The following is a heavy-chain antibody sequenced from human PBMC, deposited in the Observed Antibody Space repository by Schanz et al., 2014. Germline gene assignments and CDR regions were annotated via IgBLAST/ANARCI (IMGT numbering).Heavy chain of an antibody. CDR1: GFAFSDFG. CDR3: GSRGPESYYDY. Sequence: VQLVESGGTLVRPGGSLRLSCSASGFAFSDFGMHWVRQASGKGLEWVAFMPFDYSSQYYADSVKGRFTISRDNSKRTLYLQMNSLRAEDTAVYYCGSRGPESYYDYWGQGTLVTVSS. J-gene: IGHJ4*02. CDR2: MPFDYSSQ. D-gene: IGHD3-10*01. V-gene: IGHV3-30*02.